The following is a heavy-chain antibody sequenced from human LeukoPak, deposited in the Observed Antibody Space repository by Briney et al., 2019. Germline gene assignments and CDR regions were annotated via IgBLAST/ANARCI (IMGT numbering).Heavy chain of an antibody. CDR1: GFTFGSYG. J-gene: IGHJ5*02. CDR3: ARDRPPGRWLQLGYNWFDP. Sequence: GSLRLSCAASGFTFGSYGMHWVRQAPGKGLEWVAVISYDGSNKYYADSVKGRFTISRDNSKNTLYLQMNSLRAEDTAVYYCARDRPPGRWLQLGYNWFDPWGQGTLVTVSS. D-gene: IGHD5-24*01. V-gene: IGHV3-30*19. CDR2: ISYDGSNK.